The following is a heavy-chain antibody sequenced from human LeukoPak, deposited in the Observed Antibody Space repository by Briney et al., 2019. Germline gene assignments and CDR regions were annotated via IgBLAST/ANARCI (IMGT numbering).Heavy chain of an antibody. Sequence: GGSLRLSCTASGFTFGDYAVTWVRQAPGKGLEWVGLIRSKAYGGTTEYAASVKGRFTNSRDDSKSIAYLQMNSLKTEDTAVYCCNSLSASSPIDYWGQGTLVTVSS. J-gene: IGHJ4*02. CDR3: NSLSASSPIDY. CDR2: IRSKAYGGTT. V-gene: IGHV3-49*04. CDR1: GFTFGDYA.